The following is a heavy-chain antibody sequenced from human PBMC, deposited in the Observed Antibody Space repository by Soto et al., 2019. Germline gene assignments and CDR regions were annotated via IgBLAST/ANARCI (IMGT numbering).Heavy chain of an antibody. V-gene: IGHV3-23*01. CDR1: GFTFSSYA. J-gene: IGHJ4*02. CDR2: ISGSGGST. Sequence: XVSLQLSGAASGFTFSSYAMSGVRQAPGKGLEWGSAISGSGGSTYYADSVKGRFTISRDNSKNTLYLQMNSLRAEDTAVYYCAKIDTEYCSGGSCHRGYFDYWGQGTLFTVSS. D-gene: IGHD2-15*01. CDR3: AKIDTEYCSGGSCHRGYFDY.